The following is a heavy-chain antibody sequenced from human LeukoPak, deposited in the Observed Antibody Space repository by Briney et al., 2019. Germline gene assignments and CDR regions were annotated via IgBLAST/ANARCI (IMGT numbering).Heavy chain of an antibody. J-gene: IGHJ4*02. CDR3: ARDVDYANPRHDY. D-gene: IGHD4/OR15-4a*01. Sequence: GGSLRLSCAASGFTFFNYWMSWVRQAPGKGLEWVANINLEGSQKYYVDSLKGRFTISRDNANNLLYLQMNSLRAEDTAVYCARDVDYANPRHDYWGQGTLVTVSS. CDR2: INLEGSQK. CDR1: GFTFFNYW. V-gene: IGHV3-7*01.